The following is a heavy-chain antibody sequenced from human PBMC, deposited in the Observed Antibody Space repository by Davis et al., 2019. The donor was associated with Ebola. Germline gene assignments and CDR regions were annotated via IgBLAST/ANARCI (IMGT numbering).Heavy chain of an antibody. D-gene: IGHD1-26*01. CDR1: GGSFSGYY. CDR2: FTRSGGT. J-gene: IGHJ5*02. Sequence: SETLSLTCAVYGGSFSGYYWYWIRQAPGKGLEWVGEFTRSGGTNYNPSLKSRVTISVDTSTNQFSLSLSSVTAADTAVYYCARSILGASPGTTSWGQGTLVTVSA. V-gene: IGHV4-34*01. CDR3: ARSILGASPGTTS.